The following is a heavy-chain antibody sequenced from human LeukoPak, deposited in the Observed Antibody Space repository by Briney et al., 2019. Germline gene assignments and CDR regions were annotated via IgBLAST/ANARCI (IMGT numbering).Heavy chain of an antibody. J-gene: IGHJ5*02. V-gene: IGHV3-21*01. Sequence: GGSLRLSCAASGFTFSSYSMNWVRQAPGKGLEWVSSISSSSSYIYYADSVKGRFTISRDNAKNSLYLQMNSLRAEDTAVYYCARDGGLNYDFWSGRSYNWFGPWGQGTLVTVSS. CDR2: ISSSSSYI. D-gene: IGHD3-3*01. CDR1: GFTFSSYS. CDR3: ARDGGLNYDFWSGRSYNWFGP.